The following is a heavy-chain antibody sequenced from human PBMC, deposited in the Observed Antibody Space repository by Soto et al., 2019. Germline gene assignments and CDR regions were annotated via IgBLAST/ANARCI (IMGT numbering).Heavy chain of an antibody. CDR3: AKDQVYDFWSSWGWFDP. Sequence: EVQLLESGGGLVQPGGSLRLSCAASGFTFSSYAMSWVRQAPGKGLEWVSAISGSGGSTYYADSVKGRFTISRDNSKNTLYLQMNSRRAEDTAVYYCAKDQVYDFWSSWGWFDPWGQGTLVTVSS. J-gene: IGHJ5*02. V-gene: IGHV3-23*01. CDR1: GFTFSSYA. CDR2: ISGSGGST. D-gene: IGHD3-3*01.